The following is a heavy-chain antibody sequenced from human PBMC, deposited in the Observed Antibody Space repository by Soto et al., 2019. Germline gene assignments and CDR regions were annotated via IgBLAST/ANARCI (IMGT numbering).Heavy chain of an antibody. J-gene: IGHJ6*02. V-gene: IGHV4-4*07. D-gene: IGHD3-22*01. Sequence: SETLSLTCTVSGGSISSYYWSWIRQPAGKGLEWIGRIYTSGSTNYNPSLKSRVTMSVDTSKNQFSLKLSSVTAADTAVYYCARDYYDSSGLSPYYYHYGMDVWGQGTTVTVSS. CDR1: GGSISSYY. CDR3: ARDYYDSSGLSPYYYHYGMDV. CDR2: IYTSGST.